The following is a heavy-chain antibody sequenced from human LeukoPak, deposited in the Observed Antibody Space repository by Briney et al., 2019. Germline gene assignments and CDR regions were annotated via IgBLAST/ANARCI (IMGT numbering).Heavy chain of an antibody. CDR2: INPNSGGT. Sequence: ASVKVSCKASGYTFTGYYMHWVRQAPGQGLEWMGWINPNSGGTNYAQKFQGRVTVTRDTSISTAYMELSRLRSDDTAVYYCASEYCGGDCYSELDYWGQGTLVTVSS. V-gene: IGHV1-2*02. CDR3: ASEYCGGDCYSELDY. D-gene: IGHD2-21*01. CDR1: GYTFTGYY. J-gene: IGHJ4*02.